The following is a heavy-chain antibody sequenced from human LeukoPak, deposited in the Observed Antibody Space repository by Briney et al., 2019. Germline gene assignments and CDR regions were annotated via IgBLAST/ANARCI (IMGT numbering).Heavy chain of an antibody. D-gene: IGHD5-18*01. CDR2: INSDGSST. J-gene: IGHJ4*02. V-gene: IGHV3-74*01. Sequence: GGSLRLSCAASGFTFSSYWMHWVRQAPGKGLVWVSRINSDGSSTNYADSVKGRFTISRDNAKNTLYLQMNSLRAEGTAVYYCASGYGYTAMAGSDYWGQGTLVTVSS. CDR3: ASGYGYTAMAGSDY. CDR1: GFTFSSYW.